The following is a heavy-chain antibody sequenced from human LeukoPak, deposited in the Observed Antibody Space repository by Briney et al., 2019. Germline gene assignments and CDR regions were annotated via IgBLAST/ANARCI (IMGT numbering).Heavy chain of an antibody. D-gene: IGHD1-26*01. CDR1: GYTFTVYY. V-gene: IGHV1-2*04. CDR3: ARGPHTLGATGSFDY. Sequence: GASVKVSCKASGYTFTVYYMHWVRQAPGQGLEWMGWINPNSGGTNYARKFQGWVTMTRDTSISTAYMELSRLRSDDTAVYYCARGPHTLGATGSFDYWGQGTLVTVSS. CDR2: INPNSGGT. J-gene: IGHJ4*02.